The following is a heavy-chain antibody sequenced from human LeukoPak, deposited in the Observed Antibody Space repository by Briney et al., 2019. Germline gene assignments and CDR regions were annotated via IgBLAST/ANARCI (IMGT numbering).Heavy chain of an antibody. CDR2: IYYSGST. V-gene: IGHV4-31*02. CDR1: GFTFSSYA. D-gene: IGHD1-1*01. Sequence: LRLSCAASGFTFSSYAMSWIRQYPGKGLEWIGYIYYSGSTYYNPSLKSRVTISVDTSKNQFSLRLSSVTAADTAIYYCARTTTSDAFDIWGQGTMVTVSS. CDR3: ARTTTSDAFDI. J-gene: IGHJ3*02.